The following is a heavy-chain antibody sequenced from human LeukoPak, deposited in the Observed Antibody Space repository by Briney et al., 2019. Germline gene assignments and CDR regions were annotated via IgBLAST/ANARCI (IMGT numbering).Heavy chain of an antibody. Sequence: AETLSLTCTVSGGSISSSSYYWGWIRQPPGKGLEWIGSIYYSGSTYYNPSLKSRVTISVDTSKNQFSLKLSSVTAADTAVYYCARKRWLQFHFDYWGQGTLVTVSS. CDR2: IYYSGST. J-gene: IGHJ4*02. CDR3: ARKRWLQFHFDY. D-gene: IGHD5-24*01. V-gene: IGHV4-39*01. CDR1: GGSISSSSYY.